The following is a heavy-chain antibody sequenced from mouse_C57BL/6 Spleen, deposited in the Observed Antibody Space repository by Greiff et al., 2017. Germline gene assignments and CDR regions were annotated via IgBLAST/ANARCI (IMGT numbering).Heavy chain of an antibody. J-gene: IGHJ4*01. V-gene: IGHV1-15*01. D-gene: IGHD1-1*01. CDR1: GYTFTDYE. Sequence: QVQLQQSGAELVRPGASVTLSCKASGYTFTDYEMHWVKQTPVHGLEWIGAIDPETGGTAYNQKFKGKAILTADKSSSTAYMELRSLTSEDSAVYYCTRGYYYGISYAMDYWGQGTSVTVSS. CDR3: TRGYYYGISYAMDY. CDR2: IDPETGGT.